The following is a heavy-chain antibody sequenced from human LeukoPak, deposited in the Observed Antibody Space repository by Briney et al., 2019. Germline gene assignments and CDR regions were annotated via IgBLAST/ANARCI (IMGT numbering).Heavy chain of an antibody. Sequence: PGGSLRLFCAASGFTFSSYWMHWVRQVPGKGLVWVSRINTDGSSSSYADSVKGRFTISRDNAKNTLFLQMNSLRVDDTAVYFCARGRRSSSWIGKRPDAFDIWGQGTMVTVSS. CDR3: ARGRRSSSWIGKRPDAFDI. D-gene: IGHD6-13*01. CDR2: INTDGSSS. V-gene: IGHV3-74*01. CDR1: GFTFSSYW. J-gene: IGHJ3*02.